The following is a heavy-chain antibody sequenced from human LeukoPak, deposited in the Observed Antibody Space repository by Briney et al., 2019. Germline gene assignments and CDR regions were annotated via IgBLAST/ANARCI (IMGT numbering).Heavy chain of an antibody. CDR3: ARSGWPYYFDY. D-gene: IGHD3-22*01. CDR1: GFTFSSYW. V-gene: IGHV3-74*01. CDR2: IHSDGSST. Sequence: GGSLRLTCAASGFTFSSYWMHWVRQAPGKGLVWVSRIHSDGSSTSYADSVRGRFTISRDDAKSTLYLQMNSLRAEDTAVYYCARSGWPYYFDYWGQGTLVTVSS. J-gene: IGHJ4*02.